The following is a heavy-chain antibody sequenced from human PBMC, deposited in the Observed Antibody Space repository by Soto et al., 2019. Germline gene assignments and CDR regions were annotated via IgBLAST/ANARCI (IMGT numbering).Heavy chain of an antibody. J-gene: IGHJ4*02. CDR2: IDWDDDE. CDR3: ARMLYSYGYDS. Sequence: SGPTLVNPTQTLTLTCTFSGFSLRTSGMHVTWIRQPPGKALEWLARIDWDDDEFYSTSLKTRLTISKDTSKNQVVLSMTNMDPVDTATYYCARMLYSYGYDSWGQGTLVTVSS. CDR1: GFSLRTSGMH. V-gene: IGHV2-70*04. D-gene: IGHD5-18*01.